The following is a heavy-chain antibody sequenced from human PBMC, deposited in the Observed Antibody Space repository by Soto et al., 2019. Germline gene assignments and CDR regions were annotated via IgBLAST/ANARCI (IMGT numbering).Heavy chain of an antibody. CDR3: ARCDSRRGVIDSWFDP. D-gene: IGHD3-10*01. Sequence: SETLSLTCAVYGGSFSGYYWSWIRQPPGKGLEWIGEINHSGSTNYNPSLKSRVTISVDTSKNQFSLKLSSVTAADTAVYYCARCDSRRGVIDSWFDPWGQGTLVTVSS. V-gene: IGHV4-34*01. CDR1: GGSFSGYY. CDR2: INHSGST. J-gene: IGHJ5*02.